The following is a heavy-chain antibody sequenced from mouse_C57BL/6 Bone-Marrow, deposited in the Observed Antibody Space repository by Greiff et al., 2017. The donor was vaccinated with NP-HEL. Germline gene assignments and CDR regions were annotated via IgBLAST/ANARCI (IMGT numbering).Heavy chain of an antibody. CDR1: DSEVFPIAY. J-gene: IGHJ1*03. V-gene: IGHV15-2*01. D-gene: IGHD1-1*01. Sequence: QVQLQQSGSELRSAGSSVKLSCKDFDSEVFPIAYMSWVRQKPGHGFEWIGGILPSIGRTIYGEKFEDKATLDADTLSNTAYLELNSLTSEDSAIYYCARGSTVVADWYFDVWGTGTTVTVSS. CDR3: ARGSTVVADWYFDV. CDR2: ILPSIGRT.